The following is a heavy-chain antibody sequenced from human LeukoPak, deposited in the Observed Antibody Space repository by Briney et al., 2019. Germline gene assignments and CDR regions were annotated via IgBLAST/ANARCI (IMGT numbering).Heavy chain of an antibody. D-gene: IGHD3-10*01. V-gene: IGHV3-23*01. CDR2: INGTAINT. J-gene: IGHJ3*02. CDR3: ARFLWFGDAFDI. CDR1: GFTIMNSA. Sequence: GGSLRLSCAASGFTIMNSAMNWVRQAPGKGLEWVSAINGTAINTDYADSVKGRSTISRDYSKNTLYLQMNSLRAEDTAVYYCARFLWFGDAFDIWGQGTMVTVSS.